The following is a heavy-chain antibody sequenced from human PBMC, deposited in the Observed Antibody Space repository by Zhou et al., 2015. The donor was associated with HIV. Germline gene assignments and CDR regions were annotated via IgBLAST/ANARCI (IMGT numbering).Heavy chain of an antibody. CDR3: ARGGAMVRGVDYDY. CDR2: ILPIFGTP. CDR1: GGTFGSYA. Sequence: QVQLVQSGAEVKEPGSSVRVSCKASGGTFGSYALSWVRQVPGQGLDWMGRILPIFGTPTYAEKFQGRLTITADESTSAVYVELSGLGSEDTAAYYCARGGAMVRGVDYDYWGQGTLVTVSS. V-gene: IGHV1-69*15. D-gene: IGHD3-10*01. J-gene: IGHJ4*02.